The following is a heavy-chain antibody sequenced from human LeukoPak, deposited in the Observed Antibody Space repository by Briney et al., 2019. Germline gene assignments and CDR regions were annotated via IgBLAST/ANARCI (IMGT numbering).Heavy chain of an antibody. D-gene: IGHD2-2*01. CDR3: ARLGGTRDIVVASDY. Sequence: GGSLRLSCAASGFTFSSYAMSWVRQAPGKGLEWVSAISGSGGSTYYADSVKGRFTISRDNAKNSLYLQMNSLRAEDTAVYYCARLGGTRDIVVASDYWGQGTLVTVSS. CDR1: GFTFSSYA. J-gene: IGHJ4*02. CDR2: ISGSGGST. V-gene: IGHV3-23*01.